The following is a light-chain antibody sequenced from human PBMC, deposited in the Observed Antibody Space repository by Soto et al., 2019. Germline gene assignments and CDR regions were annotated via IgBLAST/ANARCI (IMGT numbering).Light chain of an antibody. J-gene: IGLJ2*01. CDR3: CSYAGRSSFLV. CDR2: EVS. V-gene: IGLV2-23*02. Sequence: QSALTQPASVSGSPGQSITISCTGTSSDVGSYNLVSWYQQHPGKAPQLMIFEVSKRPPGISNRFSGSKSGHTASLTISGLQAEDEADYYCCSYAGRSSFLVFGGGTKLTVL. CDR1: SSDVGSYNL.